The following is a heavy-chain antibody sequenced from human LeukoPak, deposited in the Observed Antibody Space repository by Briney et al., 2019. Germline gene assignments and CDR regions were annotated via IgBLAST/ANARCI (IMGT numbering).Heavy chain of an antibody. D-gene: IGHD2/OR15-2a*01. Sequence: PSETLSLTCTVSGGSINKYYWSWVRQPPGAGLEWLAYIYYTGSTNHNPSLKTRLTISVDTSKNQFSLRLNSVTAADTAVYYCARFSQYYDSPTHYLDYWGQGILATVSS. CDR3: ARFSQYYDSPTHYLDY. V-gene: IGHV4-59*08. CDR2: IYYTGST. CDR1: GGSINKYY. J-gene: IGHJ4*02.